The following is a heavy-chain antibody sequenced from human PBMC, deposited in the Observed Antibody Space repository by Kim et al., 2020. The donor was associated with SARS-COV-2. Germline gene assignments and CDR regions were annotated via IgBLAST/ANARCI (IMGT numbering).Heavy chain of an antibody. CDR3: ARVASGAAAGTSWFDP. J-gene: IGHJ5*02. CDR1: GFTFSSYA. Sequence: GGSLRLSCAASGFTFSSYAMHWVRQAPGKGLEWVAVISYDGSNKYYADSVKGRFTISRDNSKNTLYLQMNSLRAEDTAVYYCARVASGAAAGTSWFDPWGQGTLVTVSS. V-gene: IGHV3-30*04. D-gene: IGHD6-13*01. CDR2: ISYDGSNK.